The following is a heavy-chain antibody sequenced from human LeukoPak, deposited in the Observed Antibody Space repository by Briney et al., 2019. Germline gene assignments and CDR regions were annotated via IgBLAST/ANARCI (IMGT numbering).Heavy chain of an antibody. D-gene: IGHD5-24*01. CDR3: ARLRDWVLDY. Sequence: PSETLSLTCTVSGGSISSIAHYWGWIRQPPGKGLESIGSIYYSGSTYYDPSTKSRVTISVDTSENQFSLKLSSVTAADTAVYYYARLRDWVLDYWGQGILVTVSS. V-gene: IGHV4-39*01. J-gene: IGHJ4*02. CDR1: GGSISSIAHY. CDR2: IYYSGST.